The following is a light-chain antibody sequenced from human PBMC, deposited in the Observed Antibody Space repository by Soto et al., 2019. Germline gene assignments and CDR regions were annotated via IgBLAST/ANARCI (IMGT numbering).Light chain of an antibody. J-gene: IGLJ1*01. V-gene: IGLV2-14*01. CDR2: EVS. CDR1: SSDIGTYNY. Sequence: QSALTQPASVSGSPGQSSTISCTGTSSDIGTYNYVSWNQQHPGKAPKVIIYEVSNRPSGVSNRFSGSKSGNTASLTISGLQAEDEADYYCSSYTSSNTLVLGTGPKLTVL. CDR3: SSYTSSNTLV.